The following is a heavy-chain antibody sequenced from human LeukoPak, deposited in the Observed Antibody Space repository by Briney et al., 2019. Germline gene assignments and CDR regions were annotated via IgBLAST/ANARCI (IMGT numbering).Heavy chain of an antibody. D-gene: IGHD6-13*01. CDR1: GLTFSTYA. V-gene: IGHV3-23*01. Sequence: PGGSLRLSCAASGLTFSTYAMSWVRQAPGKGLEWVSTISGNGGTTYYADSVKGRFTISRDNSKNTLYLQMNSLRVGDTAVYYCAEPPPDSSSWLFDYWGQGTLVTVSS. J-gene: IGHJ4*02. CDR2: ISGNGGTT. CDR3: AEPPPDSSSWLFDY.